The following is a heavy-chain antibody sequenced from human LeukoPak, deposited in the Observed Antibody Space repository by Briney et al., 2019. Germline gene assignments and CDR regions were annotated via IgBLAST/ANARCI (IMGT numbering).Heavy chain of an antibody. Sequence: ASVKVSCKASGYNFTSYYMHWVRQAPGQGLEWMGIINPSGGSTSYAQKFQGRVTMTRDTSTSTVYMELSSLRSEDTAVYYCARGPDIVVPGGAFDYWGQGTLVTVSS. D-gene: IGHD2-2*01. V-gene: IGHV1-46*01. CDR2: INPSGGST. CDR3: ARGPDIVVPGGAFDY. CDR1: GYNFTSYY. J-gene: IGHJ4*02.